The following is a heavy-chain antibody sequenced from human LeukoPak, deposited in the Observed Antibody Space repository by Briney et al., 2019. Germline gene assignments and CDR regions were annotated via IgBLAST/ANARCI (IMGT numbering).Heavy chain of an antibody. CDR1: GYTLTELS. V-gene: IGHV1-24*01. CDR3: ARKYLDAFDI. D-gene: IGHD2-2*01. CDR2: FDPEDGET. J-gene: IGHJ3*02. Sequence: VASVKVSCKVSGYTLTELSMHWVRQAPGKWLEWMGGFDPEDGETIYAQKFQGRVTITADESTSTAYMELSSLRSEDTAVYYCARKYLDAFDIWGQGTMVTVSS.